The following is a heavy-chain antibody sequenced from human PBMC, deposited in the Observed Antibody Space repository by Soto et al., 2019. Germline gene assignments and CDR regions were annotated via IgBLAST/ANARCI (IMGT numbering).Heavy chain of an antibody. CDR2: IYHSGST. D-gene: IGHD1-26*01. CDR1: GGSISSGGYS. Sequence: PSETLSLTCAVSGGSISSGGYSWSWIRQPPGKGLEWIGQIYHSGSTNYNPSLNSRVTISVDKSKNQFSLKLSSVTAADTAVYYCERAGYEWGIETYYYYGMDVWGQGTTVTVSS. J-gene: IGHJ6*02. V-gene: IGHV4-30-2*01. CDR3: ERAGYEWGIETYYYYGMDV.